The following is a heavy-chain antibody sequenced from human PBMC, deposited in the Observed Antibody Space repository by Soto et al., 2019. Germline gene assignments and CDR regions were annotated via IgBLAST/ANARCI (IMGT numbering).Heavy chain of an antibody. CDR2: IYYSGST. CDR3: AGGGPDIVVVPAAEVYYYYYYMDV. V-gene: IGHV4-39*01. CDR1: GGSISSSSYY. D-gene: IGHD2-2*01. Sequence: SETLSLTCTVSGGSISSSSYYWGWIRQPPGKGLEWIGSIYYSGSTYYNPSLKSRVTISVDTSKNQFSLKLSSVTAADTAVYYCAGGGPDIVVVPAAEVYYYYYYMDVWGKGTTVTVSS. J-gene: IGHJ6*03.